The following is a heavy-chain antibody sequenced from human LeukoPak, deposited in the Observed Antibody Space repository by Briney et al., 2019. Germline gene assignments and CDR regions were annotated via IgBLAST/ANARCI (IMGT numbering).Heavy chain of an antibody. D-gene: IGHD5-18*01. CDR3: ARVAPTWIQLWLVVGGYYFDY. CDR2: IYYSGST. J-gene: IGHJ4*02. Sequence: PSETLSLTCTVSGGSISSSSYYWGWIRQPPGKGLEWIGSIYYSGSTYYNPSLKSRVTISIDTSKNQFSLKLSSVTAADTAVYYCARVAPTWIQLWLVVGGYYFDYWGQGTLVTVSS. V-gene: IGHV4-39*07. CDR1: GGSISSSSYY.